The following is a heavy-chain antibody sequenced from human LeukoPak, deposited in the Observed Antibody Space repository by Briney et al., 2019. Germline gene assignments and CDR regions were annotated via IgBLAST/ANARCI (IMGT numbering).Heavy chain of an antibody. CDR3: ARSITGTKGPYFDY. CDR1: GGSISSYC. CDR2: IYYSGST. Sequence: SETLSLTCTVSGGSISSYCWSWIRQPPGKGLEWIGYIYYSGSTNYNPSLKSRVTISVDTSKNQFSLKLSSVTAADTAVYYCARSITGTKGPYFDYWGQGTLVTVSS. D-gene: IGHD1-7*01. V-gene: IGHV4-59*01. J-gene: IGHJ4*02.